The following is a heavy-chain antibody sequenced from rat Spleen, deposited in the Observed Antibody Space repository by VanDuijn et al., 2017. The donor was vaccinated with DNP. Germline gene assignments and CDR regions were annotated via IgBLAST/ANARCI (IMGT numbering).Heavy chain of an antibody. Sequence: EVQLVESGGDLVQPGRSLKLSCVASGFTVNNFWMAWIRQVPGKGLEWVAAIFSSGGSTYYPDSVKGRFTISRDNAENTVYLQMSSLRSEDTATYYCASWAPIAPLSTSNYWGQGVMVTVSS. CDR3: ASWAPIAPLSTSNY. CDR2: IFSSGGST. D-gene: IGHD1-2*01. CDR1: GFTVNNFW. V-gene: IGHV5-31*01. J-gene: IGHJ2*01.